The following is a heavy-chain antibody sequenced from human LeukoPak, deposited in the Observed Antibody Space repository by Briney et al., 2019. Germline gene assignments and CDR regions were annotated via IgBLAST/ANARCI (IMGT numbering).Heavy chain of an antibody. Sequence: ASVKVSCKASGYTFTGYYMHWVRQAPGQGLEWMGWINPNSGGTNYAQKFQGRVTMTRDTSISTAYMELSRLRSDDTAVYYCARGYDSSGYWSSMARYYYYYHMDVWGKGTTVTVSS. CDR3: ARGYDSSGYWSSMARYYYYYHMDV. V-gene: IGHV1-2*02. CDR2: INPNSGGT. J-gene: IGHJ6*03. D-gene: IGHD3-22*01. CDR1: GYTFTGYY.